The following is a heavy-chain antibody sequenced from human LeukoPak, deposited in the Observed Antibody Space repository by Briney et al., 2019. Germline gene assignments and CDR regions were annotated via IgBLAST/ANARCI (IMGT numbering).Heavy chain of an antibody. D-gene: IGHD1-26*01. CDR3: ARAPYSGSYFFDY. CDR2: IYYSGST. V-gene: IGHV4-59*01. J-gene: IGHJ4*02. CDR1: GGSISSYY. Sequence: SETLSLTCTVSGGSISSYYWSWIRQPPGKGLEWIGCIYYSGSTNYNPSLKSRVTISVDTTKNQFSLKLSSVTAADTAVYYCARAPYSGSYFFDYWGQGTLVTVSS.